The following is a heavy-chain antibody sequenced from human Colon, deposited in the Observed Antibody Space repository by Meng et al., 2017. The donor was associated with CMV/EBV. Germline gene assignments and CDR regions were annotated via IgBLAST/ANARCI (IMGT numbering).Heavy chain of an antibody. V-gene: IGHV3-74*01. CDR2: INSDGSST. CDR1: GFTFSSYW. D-gene: IGHD6-13*01. CDR3: ARTNLRSIAAPGTFDY. J-gene: IGHJ4*02. Sequence: GESLKISCAASGFTFSSYWMHWVRQAPGKGLAWVSRINSDGSSTNYADSVKGRFTISRDNAENTLFLQMSSLRAEDTAVYYCARTNLRSIAAPGTFDYWGQGTLVTVSS.